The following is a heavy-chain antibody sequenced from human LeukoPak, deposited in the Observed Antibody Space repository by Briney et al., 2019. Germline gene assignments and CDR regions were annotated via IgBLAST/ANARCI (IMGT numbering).Heavy chain of an antibody. V-gene: IGHV3-74*01. J-gene: IGHJ4*02. CDR3: ARDLGIAAAGTPLDY. CDR2: INSDGSST. CDR1: GFTFSSYW. Sequence: GGSLRLSCAASGFTFSSYWMHWVRHAPGKGLVWVSRINSDGSSTSYADSVKGRFTISRDNAKNTLYLQMNSLRAEDTAVYYCARDLGIAAAGTPLDYWGQGTLVTVSS. D-gene: IGHD6-13*01.